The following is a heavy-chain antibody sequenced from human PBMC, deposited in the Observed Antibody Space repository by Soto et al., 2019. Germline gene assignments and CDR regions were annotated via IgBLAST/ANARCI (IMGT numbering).Heavy chain of an antibody. CDR2: IYYSGST. CDR1: GGSISSRSYY. J-gene: IGHJ3*02. Sequence: QLQLQESGPGLVKPSETLSLTCTVSGGSISSRSYYWGWIRQPPGKGLEWIGSIYYSGSTYYNPSLKSRGTISVDTSKNQFSLKLSSVTAADTAVYYCARQVNPWAQGAFDIWGQGTMVTVSS. CDR3: ARQVNPWAQGAFDI. V-gene: IGHV4-39*01. D-gene: IGHD3-10*01.